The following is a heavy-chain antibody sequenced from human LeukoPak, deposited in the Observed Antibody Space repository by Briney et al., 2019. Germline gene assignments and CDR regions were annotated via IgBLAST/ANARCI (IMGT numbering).Heavy chain of an antibody. V-gene: IGHV4-34*01. CDR3: ARGSPYYYDSSGYYSDY. J-gene: IGHJ4*02. CDR2: INHSGST. Sequence: GSLRLSCAASGFTFSDYYMSWIRQPPGKGLEWIGEINHSGSTNYNPSLKSRVTISVDTSKNQFSLKLSSVTAADTAVYYCARGSPYYYDSSGYYSDYWGQGTLVTVSS. CDR1: GFTFSDYY. D-gene: IGHD3-22*01.